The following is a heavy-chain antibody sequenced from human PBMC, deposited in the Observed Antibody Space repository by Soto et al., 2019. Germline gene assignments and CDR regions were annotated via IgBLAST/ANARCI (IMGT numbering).Heavy chain of an antibody. D-gene: IGHD2-15*01. CDR3: AREGCSGGNCYFDP. V-gene: IGHV4-59*01. Sequence: SETLSLTCTVSGGSISSSYWSWIRQPPGTGLEWIGYIYYSGSTNYNPSLKSRVTVSVDTSKNQLSLKLSSVTAADTAAYYCAREGCSGGNCYFDPWGQGTLVTVSS. CDR1: GGSISSSY. J-gene: IGHJ4*02. CDR2: IYYSGST.